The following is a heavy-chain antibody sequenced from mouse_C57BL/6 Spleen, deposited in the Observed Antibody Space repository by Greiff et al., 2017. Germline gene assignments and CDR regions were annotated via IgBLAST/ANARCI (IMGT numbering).Heavy chain of an antibody. Sequence: QVQLQQPGAELVKPGASVKMSCKASGYTFTSYWITWVKQRPGQGLEWIGDIYPGSGSTNYNEKFKSKATLTVDTSSSTAYMQLSSLTSEDSAVDYGARWGDGYYAFAYWGQGTLVTVSA. D-gene: IGHD2-3*01. V-gene: IGHV1-55*01. CDR2: IYPGSGST. CDR3: ARWGDGYYAFAY. CDR1: GYTFTSYW. J-gene: IGHJ3*01.